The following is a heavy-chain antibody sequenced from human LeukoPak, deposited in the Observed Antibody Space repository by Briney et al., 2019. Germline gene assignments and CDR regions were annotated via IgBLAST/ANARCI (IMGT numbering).Heavy chain of an antibody. CDR3: ARHGERGYYYYMDV. Sequence: SETLSLTCTVSGYSISSGYYWGWIRPSPGKGLEWIGSVFHTVITYYNPSLTSRLSISVDTSKNQFSLKLSSVTAADTAVYYCARHGERGYYYYMDVWGKGTTVTVSS. V-gene: IGHV4-38-2*02. CDR1: GYSISSGYY. D-gene: IGHD1-26*01. J-gene: IGHJ6*03. CDR2: VFHTVIT.